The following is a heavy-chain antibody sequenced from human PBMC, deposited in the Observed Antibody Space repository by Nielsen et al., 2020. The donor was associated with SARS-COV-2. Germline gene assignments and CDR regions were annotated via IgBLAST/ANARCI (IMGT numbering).Heavy chain of an antibody. CDR1: GFTFSTQA. CDR2: VWHDGSNA. V-gene: IGHV3-33*01. CDR3: VRDGDFGGGYGMDV. D-gene: IGHD3-16*01. Sequence: GESLKISCAASGFTFSTQAMHWVRQAPGKGLEWVADVWHDGSNAFYADSVKGRFTVSRDNSKNMVYLQMNSLRAEDTAVYHCVRDGDFGGGYGMDVWGQGTTVTVSS. J-gene: IGHJ6*02.